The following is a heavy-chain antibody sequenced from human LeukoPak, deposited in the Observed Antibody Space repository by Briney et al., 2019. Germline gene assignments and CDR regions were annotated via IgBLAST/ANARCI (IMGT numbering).Heavy chain of an antibody. CDR2: ISYDGSNK. D-gene: IGHD4-17*01. CDR1: GFTFSSYA. Sequence: GGSLRLSCAASGFTFSSYAMHWVRQAPGKGLEWVAVISYDGSNKYYADSVKGRFTISRDNSKNTLYLQMNSLRAEDTAVYYCAREHGDYGFDYWGQGTLVTVSS. V-gene: IGHV3-30-3*01. J-gene: IGHJ4*02. CDR3: AREHGDYGFDY.